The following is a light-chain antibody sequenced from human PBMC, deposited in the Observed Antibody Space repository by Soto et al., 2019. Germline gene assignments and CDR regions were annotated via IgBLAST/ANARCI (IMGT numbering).Light chain of an antibody. Sequence: EIVLTQSPATLSLSPGERATLSCRASQSVSSYLAWYQQKPGQAPRLLIYDASNRATGIPARFSGSGSGTDFTLTISSLEPEDFAVYYCQQLSNWPMYTFGQGTNLEIK. CDR2: DAS. V-gene: IGKV3-11*01. CDR1: QSVSSY. J-gene: IGKJ2*01. CDR3: QQLSNWPMYT.